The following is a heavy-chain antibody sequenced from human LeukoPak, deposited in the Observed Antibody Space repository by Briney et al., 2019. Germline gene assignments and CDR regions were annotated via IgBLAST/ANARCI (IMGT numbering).Heavy chain of an antibody. CDR3: AKGLGLAVAGTGGYYFDY. V-gene: IGHV3-9*01. J-gene: IGHJ4*02. Sequence: GRSLRLSCAASGFTFSSYGMHWVRQAPGKGLEWVSGISWNSGSIGYADSVKGRFTISRDNAKNSLYLQMNSLRAEDTALYYCAKGLGLAVAGTGGYYFDYWGQGTLVTVSS. CDR1: GFTFSSYG. D-gene: IGHD6-19*01. CDR2: ISWNSGSI.